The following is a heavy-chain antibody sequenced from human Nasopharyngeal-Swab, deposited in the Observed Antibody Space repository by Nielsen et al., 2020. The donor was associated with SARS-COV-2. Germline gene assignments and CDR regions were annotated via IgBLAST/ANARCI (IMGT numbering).Heavy chain of an antibody. V-gene: IGHV3-30*03. CDR1: GFTFSSYG. D-gene: IGHD6-13*01. J-gene: IGHJ6*02. CDR2: ISYDGSNK. CDR3: ATRPRYSSSWYYWDYYYYGMDV. Sequence: GGSLRLSCAASGFTFSSYGMHWVRQAPGKGLEWVAVISYDGSNKYYADSVKGRFTISRDNSKNTLYLQMNSLRAEDTAVYYCATRPRYSSSWYYWDYYYYGMDVWGQGTTVTVSS.